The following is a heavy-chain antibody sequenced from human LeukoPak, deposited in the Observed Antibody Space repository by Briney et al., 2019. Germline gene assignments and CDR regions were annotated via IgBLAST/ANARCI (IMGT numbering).Heavy chain of an antibody. D-gene: IGHD2-15*01. V-gene: IGHV4-59*08. J-gene: IGHJ4*02. CDR1: GDSINSNY. CDR3: ARLLAGCPGGRCRAHFDY. CDR2: IYYGGST. Sequence: PSETLSLTCSVSGDSINSNYWGWMRQPPGKGLEWIGYIYYGGSTNYNPSLKSRVSMSVDTSKNQFSLNLSSVTAADTAVYHCARLLAGCPGGRCRAHFDYWGQGTLVTVSS.